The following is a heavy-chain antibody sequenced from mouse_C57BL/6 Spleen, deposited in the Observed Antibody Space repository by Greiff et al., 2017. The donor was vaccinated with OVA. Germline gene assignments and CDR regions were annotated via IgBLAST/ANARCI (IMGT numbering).Heavy chain of an antibody. Sequence: VKLQQSGAELVRPGASVTLSCKASGYTFTDYEMHWVKQTPVPGLEWIGAIDPETGGPAYNQQFKGKAILTADKSSSTAYMELRRLTSEDSAVYYCTRSEYYGSGGYYFDYWGQGTTLTVSS. D-gene: IGHD1-1*01. CDR2: IDPETGGP. J-gene: IGHJ2*01. CDR1: GYTFTDYE. V-gene: IGHV1-15*01. CDR3: TRSEYYGSGGYYFDY.